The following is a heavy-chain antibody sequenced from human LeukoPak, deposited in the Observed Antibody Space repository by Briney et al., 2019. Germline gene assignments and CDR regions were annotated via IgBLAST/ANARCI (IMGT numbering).Heavy chain of an antibody. D-gene: IGHD2-2*01. V-gene: IGHV3-7*05. CDR3: ARGIVVVPTARGKYFDY. Sequence: GGSLRLSCAASGFTFSSYWMSWVRQAPGKGLEWVANIKQDGSEKYYVDSVKGRFTISRDNAKSSLSLQMNSLRADDTAVYYCARGIVVVPTARGKYFDYWGQGTLVTVSS. CDR1: GFTFSSYW. J-gene: IGHJ4*02. CDR2: IKQDGSEK.